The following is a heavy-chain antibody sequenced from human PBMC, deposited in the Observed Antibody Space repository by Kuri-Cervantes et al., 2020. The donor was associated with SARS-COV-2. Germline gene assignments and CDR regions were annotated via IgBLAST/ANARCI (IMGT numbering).Heavy chain of an antibody. D-gene: IGHD4-11*01. CDR2: ISGSGGST. CDR3: AKGDYKALDY. V-gene: IGHV3-23*01. Sequence: GESLKISCAASGFTFSSYAMSWVRQAPGKGLEWVSAISGSGGSTYYADSVKGRFTISRDNSKNTLYPQMNSLRAEDTAVYYCAKGDYKALDYWGQGTLVTVSS. CDR1: GFTFSSYA. J-gene: IGHJ4*02.